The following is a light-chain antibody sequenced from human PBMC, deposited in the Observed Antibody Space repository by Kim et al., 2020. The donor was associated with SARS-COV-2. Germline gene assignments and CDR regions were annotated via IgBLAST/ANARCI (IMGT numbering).Light chain of an antibody. CDR2: DAS. Sequence: ASVGDRVTITCQASQDINNYLDWYQQKPGKAPKLLIYDASHLETGVPSRFSGSGSGTDFTLTISSLQPEDFATYYCQHYDTLPFTFGPGTKVDIK. J-gene: IGKJ3*01. CDR1: QDINNY. V-gene: IGKV1-33*01. CDR3: QHYDTLPFT.